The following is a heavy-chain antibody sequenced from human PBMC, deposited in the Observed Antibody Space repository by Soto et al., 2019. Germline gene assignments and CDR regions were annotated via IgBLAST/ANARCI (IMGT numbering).Heavy chain of an antibody. V-gene: IGHV1-3*01. CDR2: INAGNGNT. CDR1: GYTFTSYA. CDR3: ARVLVSSSQHNWFDP. Sequence: ASVKVSCKASGYTFTSYAMHWVRQAPGQRLEWMGRINAGNGNTKYSQKFQGRVTITRDTSPSTAYMELSSLRSEDTAVYYCARVLVSSSQHNWFDPWGQGTLVTSPQ. D-gene: IGHD6-6*01. J-gene: IGHJ5*02.